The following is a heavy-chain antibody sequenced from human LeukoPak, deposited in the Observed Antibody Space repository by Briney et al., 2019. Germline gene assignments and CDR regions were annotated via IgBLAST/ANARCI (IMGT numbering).Heavy chain of an antibody. CDR1: GFTFSNAW. Sequence: PGGSLRLSCAASGFTFSNAWMSWVRQAPGKGLEWVGRIKSKTDGGTTGYAAPVKGRFTISRDDSKNTLYLQMNSLKTEDTAVYYCAKYYYGSGSSYAFDYWGQGTLVTVSS. CDR3: AKYYYGSGSSYAFDY. J-gene: IGHJ4*02. V-gene: IGHV3-15*01. CDR2: IKSKTDGGTT. D-gene: IGHD3-10*01.